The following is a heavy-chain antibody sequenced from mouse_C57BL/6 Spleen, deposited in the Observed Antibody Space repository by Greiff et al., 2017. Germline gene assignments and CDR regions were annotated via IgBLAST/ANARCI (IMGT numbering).Heavy chain of an antibody. J-gene: IGHJ4*01. CDR2: IDPEDGET. D-gene: IGHD2-12*01. V-gene: IGHV14-2*01. Sequence: LVESGAELVKPGASVKLSCTASGFNIKDYYMHWVKQGTEQGLEWIGRIDPEDGETKYAPQFQGKATITADTSSNTAYLQLSSLTSEDTAVYYGASLLREMDDWGQGTSVTVSS. CDR1: GFNIKDYY. CDR3: ASLLREMDD.